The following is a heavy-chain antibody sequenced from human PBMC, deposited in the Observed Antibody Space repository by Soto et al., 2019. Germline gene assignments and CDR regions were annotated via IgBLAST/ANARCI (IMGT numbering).Heavy chain of an antibody. Sequence: ASVKLSCKASGYTFTSYGISWVRQAPGQGLEWMGWISAYNGNTNYAQKLQGRVTMTTDTSTSTAYMELRSLRSDDTVVYYCAREASYDXWSGYLKPNYYYYGMDVWGQGTTVTVSS. D-gene: IGHD3-3*01. CDR1: GYTFTSYG. CDR3: AREASYDXWSGYLKPNYYYYGMDV. CDR2: ISAYNGNT. J-gene: IGHJ6*02. V-gene: IGHV1-18*01.